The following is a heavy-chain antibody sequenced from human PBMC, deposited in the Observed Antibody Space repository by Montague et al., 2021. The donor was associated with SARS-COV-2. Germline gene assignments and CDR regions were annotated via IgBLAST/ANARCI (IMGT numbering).Heavy chain of an antibody. V-gene: IGHV4-59*01. CDR2: IYYSGGT. Sequence: SETLSLTSSVSGGPISGYYWSWIRQSPGKGLEWIGYIYYSGGTIXNPSLKSRVIISVDTSKSQFSLKLSSVTAADTAVYYCARDRFIAGGRLPHGFDPWGQGTLVTVPS. CDR1: GGPISGYY. D-gene: IGHD6-13*01. J-gene: IGHJ5*02. CDR3: ARDRFIAGGRLPHGFDP.